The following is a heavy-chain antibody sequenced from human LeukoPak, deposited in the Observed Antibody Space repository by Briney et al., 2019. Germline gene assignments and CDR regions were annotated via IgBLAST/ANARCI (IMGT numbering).Heavy chain of an antibody. CDR3: ATARGAVAGTFDY. V-gene: IGHV4-59*08. J-gene: IGHJ4*02. Sequence: PSETLSLTCTVSGGSISSYYWSWIRQPPGKGLEWIGYIYYSGSTNYNPSLKSRVTISVDTSKNQFSLKLSSVTAADTAVYYCATARGAVAGTFDYWGQGTLVTVSS. D-gene: IGHD6-19*01. CDR2: IYYSGST. CDR1: GGSISSYY.